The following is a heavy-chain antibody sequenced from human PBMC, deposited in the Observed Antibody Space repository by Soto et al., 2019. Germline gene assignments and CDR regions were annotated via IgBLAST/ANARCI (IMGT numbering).Heavy chain of an antibody. V-gene: IGHV4-39*01. Sequence: PLETLSLTCTVSGGSISSSSYYWGWIRQPPGKGLEWIGSIYYSGSTYYNPSLKSRVTMSVDTSKNQFSLKLSSVTAADTAVYYCARHDWAKPFDYWGQGTLVTVSS. CDR1: GGSISSSSYY. J-gene: IGHJ4*02. CDR3: ARHDWAKPFDY. D-gene: IGHD3-9*01. CDR2: IYYSGST.